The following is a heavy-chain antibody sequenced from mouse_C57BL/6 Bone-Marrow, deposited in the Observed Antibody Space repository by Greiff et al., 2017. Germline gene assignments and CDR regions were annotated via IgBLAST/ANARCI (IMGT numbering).Heavy chain of an antibody. CDR1: GYTFTSYG. CDR3: ARRGYWVFAY. CDR2: IYPRSGNT. D-gene: IGHD4-1*01. Sequence: VQLQQSGAELARPGASVKLSCKASGYTFTSYGISWVKQRTGQGLEWIGEIYPRSGNTYSNEKFKGKATLTADKSSSTAYMELRSLTSEDSAVYFCARRGYWVFAYWGQGTLVTVSA. V-gene: IGHV1-81*01. J-gene: IGHJ3*01.